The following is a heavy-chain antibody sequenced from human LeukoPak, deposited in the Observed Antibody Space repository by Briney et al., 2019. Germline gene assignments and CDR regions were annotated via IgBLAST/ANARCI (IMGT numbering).Heavy chain of an antibody. D-gene: IGHD3-22*01. V-gene: IGHV1-18*01. Sequence: ASVKVSCTASGYTFTNYTVTWVRQAPGQGLEWMGWISAYNGYTNYAQKLQGRVTMTTDTSTSTAYMELRSLKSDDTAVYYCASLKNYYDSSGYLVTDAFDIWGQGTMVTVSS. CDR2: ISAYNGYT. CDR3: ASLKNYYDSSGYLVTDAFDI. J-gene: IGHJ3*02. CDR1: GYTFTNYT.